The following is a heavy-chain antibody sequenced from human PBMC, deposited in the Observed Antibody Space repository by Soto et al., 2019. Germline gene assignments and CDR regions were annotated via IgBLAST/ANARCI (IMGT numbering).Heavy chain of an antibody. CDR2: IYYSGST. CDR1: GGSISSYY. D-gene: IGHD3-10*01. CDR3: AGHPYGSGSPLWVL. Sequence: PSETLSLTCTVSGGSISSYYWSWIRQPPGKGLEWIGYIYYSGSTNYNPSLKSRVTISVDTSKNQFSLKLSSVTAADTAVYYCAGHPYGSGSPLWVLWGQGTLVTVSS. V-gene: IGHV4-59*08. J-gene: IGHJ4*02.